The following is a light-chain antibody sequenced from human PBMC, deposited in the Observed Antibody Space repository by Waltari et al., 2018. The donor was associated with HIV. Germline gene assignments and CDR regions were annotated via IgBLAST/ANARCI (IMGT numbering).Light chain of an antibody. CDR3: QHYNSYPSS. CDR1: HAISVW. Sequence: DIQMTQSPSTLSASVGDRVTITCRASHAISVWLAWYQQKPGKAPGLLIYKASTLESGVPSRFSGSGSGTEFTLTVSGLQPDDFATYYCQHYNSYPSSFGQGTKLEIK. J-gene: IGKJ2*03. CDR2: KAS. V-gene: IGKV1-5*03.